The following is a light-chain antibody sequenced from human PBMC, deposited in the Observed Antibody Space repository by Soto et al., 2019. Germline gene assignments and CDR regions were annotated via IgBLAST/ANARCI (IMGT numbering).Light chain of an antibody. CDR1: QSVGTY. CDR3: QQRSDWPST. CDR2: DSS. J-gene: IGKJ4*01. Sequence: EIVLTQSPATLSLSPGERAXXXXXXSQSVGTYFAWYQQKPGQAPRLLIYDSSNRATGIPARFSGSGSGTDFTLTISSLEPEDFAVYYCQQRSDWPSTFGGGTKV. V-gene: IGKV3-11*01.